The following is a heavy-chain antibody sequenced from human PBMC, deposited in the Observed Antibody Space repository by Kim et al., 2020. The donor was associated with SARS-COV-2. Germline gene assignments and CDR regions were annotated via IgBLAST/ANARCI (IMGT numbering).Heavy chain of an antibody. CDR2: SGGRSM. Sequence: SGGRSMREGDSGNSRFSISRDNAKNALSLQLNSLTPEDTAVYYCVREPANWGQGTLVTVSS. J-gene: IGHJ4*02. V-gene: IGHV3-11*01. CDR3: VREPAN.